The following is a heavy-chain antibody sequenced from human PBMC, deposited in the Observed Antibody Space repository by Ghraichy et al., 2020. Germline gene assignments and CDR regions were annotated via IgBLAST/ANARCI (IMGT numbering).Heavy chain of an antibody. V-gene: IGHV1-18*01. D-gene: IGHD3-9*01. Sequence: IIGYNANTNYVQKFQGRVTMTTDTSTSTAYMELRSLISEDTAVYYCARGALPGYYESWGQGTLVTVSS. CDR3: ARGALPGYYES. J-gene: IGHJ5*02. CDR2: IIGYNANT.